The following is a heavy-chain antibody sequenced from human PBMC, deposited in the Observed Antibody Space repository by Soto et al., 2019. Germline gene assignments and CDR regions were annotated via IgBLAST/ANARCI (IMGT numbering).Heavy chain of an antibody. CDR2: INAGNGNT. J-gene: IGHJ4*02. V-gene: IGHV1-3*01. CDR3: ARDFKYSSGWYPSGER. D-gene: IGHD6-19*01. CDR1: GYTFTSYA. Sequence: ASVKVSCKASGYTFTSYAMHWVRQAPGQRLEWMGWINAGNGNTKYSQKFQGRVTITRDTSASTAYMELSSLRSEDTAVYYCARDFKYSSGWYPSGERWGQGTRGTVT.